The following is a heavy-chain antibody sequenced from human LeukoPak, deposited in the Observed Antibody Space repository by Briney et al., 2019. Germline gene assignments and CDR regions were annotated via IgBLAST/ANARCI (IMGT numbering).Heavy chain of an antibody. CDR2: ISSSGSYI. CDR1: GFTFSSYS. D-gene: IGHD4-17*01. J-gene: IGHJ4*02. Sequence: GGSLRLSCAASGFTFSSYSMNWVRQAPGKGLEWVSSISSSGSYIYYADSVKGRLTISRDNAKNSLYLQMNSLRAEDTAVYYCARTNPGLRESYWGQGTLVTVSS. V-gene: IGHV3-21*01. CDR3: ARTNPGLRESY.